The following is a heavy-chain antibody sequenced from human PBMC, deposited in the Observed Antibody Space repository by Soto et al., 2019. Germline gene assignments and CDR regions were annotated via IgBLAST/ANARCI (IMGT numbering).Heavy chain of an antibody. CDR1: GFTFSSNA. D-gene: IGHD2-15*01. J-gene: IGHJ3*02. V-gene: IGHV3-23*01. CDR3: AKLLPHAFDI. Sequence: EVKLLESGGDLVQPGGSLRLSCAASGFTFSSNAMSWVRQGPGKGLEWVSTISGSGAGTYYSDSVKGRFTISRDNSKNTLYLQMNSLRAEDTAVSYCAKLLPHAFDIWGQGTMVTVSS. CDR2: ISGSGAGT.